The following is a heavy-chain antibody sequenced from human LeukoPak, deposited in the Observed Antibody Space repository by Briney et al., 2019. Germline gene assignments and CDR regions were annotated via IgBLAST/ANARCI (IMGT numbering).Heavy chain of an antibody. CDR2: VYSGGIT. Sequence: GGSLRLSCAASGFNVSSSYMSWVRQAPDKGLEWVSVVYSGGITYYADSVKGRFTISRDISKNTLYLQMNSLRAEDTAVYYCARDLGGVCYFDYWGQGTLVTVSS. CDR1: GFNVSSSY. D-gene: IGHD2-8*01. J-gene: IGHJ4*02. V-gene: IGHV3-53*05. CDR3: ARDLGGVCYFDY.